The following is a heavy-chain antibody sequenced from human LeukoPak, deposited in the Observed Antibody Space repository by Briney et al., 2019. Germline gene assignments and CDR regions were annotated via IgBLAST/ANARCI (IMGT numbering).Heavy chain of an antibody. CDR2: INPSGGST. J-gene: IGHJ4*02. V-gene: IGHV1-46*01. D-gene: IGHD2-2*01. Sequence: ASVKVSCKASGYTFTSYYMHWVRQAPGQGLEWMGIINPSGGSTSYAQKFQGRVTMTRDTSTSTVYMELSSLRSEDTAVYYCARSLDPVLLIPDIVVVPVPLYWGQGTLVTVSS. CDR1: GYTFTSYY. CDR3: ARSLDPVLLIPDIVVVPVPLY.